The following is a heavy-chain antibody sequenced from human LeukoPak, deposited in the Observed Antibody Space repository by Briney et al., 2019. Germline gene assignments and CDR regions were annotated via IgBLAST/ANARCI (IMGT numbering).Heavy chain of an antibody. Sequence: GGSLRLSCAASGFTFITYSMNWVRQAPGKGPEWVSHISSSSSTILYADSVKGRFTISRDNAKNSLYLQMNSLRAEDTAVYYCARQFVPAASYCYMDVWGKGTTVTVSS. V-gene: IGHV3-48*04. J-gene: IGHJ6*03. CDR1: GFTFITYS. CDR3: ARQFVPAASYCYMDV. D-gene: IGHD2-2*01. CDR2: ISSSSSTI.